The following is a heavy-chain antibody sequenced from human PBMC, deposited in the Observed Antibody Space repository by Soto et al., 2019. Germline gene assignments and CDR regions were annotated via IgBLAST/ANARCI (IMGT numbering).Heavy chain of an antibody. CDR2: INPSGGST. CDR3: ARGGGSGSYYEFDP. V-gene: IGHV1-46*01. D-gene: IGHD3-10*01. Sequence: GASVKVSCKASGYTFTNYYINWVRQAPGQGLEWMGIINPSGGSTSYAQNFQGRVTMTSDTSTSTVYMELSSLRSEDTAVYYCARGGGSGSYYEFDPWGQGTLVTVSS. J-gene: IGHJ5*02. CDR1: GYTFTNYY.